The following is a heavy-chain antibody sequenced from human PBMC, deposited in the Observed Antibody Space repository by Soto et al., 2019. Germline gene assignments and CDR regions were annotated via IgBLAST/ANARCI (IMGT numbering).Heavy chain of an antibody. CDR2: ISAYNGNT. Sequence: ASVKVSCKASGYTFTSYGISWVRQAPGQGLEWMGWISAYNGNTNYAQKLQGRVTMTTDTSTSTAYMELRSLRSDDTAVYYCARDPAIYSGSYYYFDYWGQGTLVTVSS. CDR3: ARDPAIYSGSYYYFDY. J-gene: IGHJ4*02. CDR1: GYTFTSYG. V-gene: IGHV1-18*04. D-gene: IGHD1-26*01.